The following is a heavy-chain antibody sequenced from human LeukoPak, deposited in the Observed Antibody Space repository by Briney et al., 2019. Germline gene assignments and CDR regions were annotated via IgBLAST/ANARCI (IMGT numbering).Heavy chain of an antibody. CDR2: IYSSGST. D-gene: IGHD1-26*01. V-gene: IGHV4-39*07. CDR3: ARIVGAPNWFDP. J-gene: IGHJ5*02. CDR1: GGSISSSSYY. Sequence: SETLSLTCSVSGGSISSSSYYWGWNRQPPGKGLEWIGSIYSSGSTYYNPSLKSRVTISVDTSKNQFSLKLSSVTAADTAVYYCARIVGAPNWFDPWGQGTLVTVSS.